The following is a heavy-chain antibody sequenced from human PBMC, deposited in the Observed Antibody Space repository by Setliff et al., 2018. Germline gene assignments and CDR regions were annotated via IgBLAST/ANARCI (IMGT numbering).Heavy chain of an antibody. CDR1: GGSFSGYY. CDR3: ARGPRFDYESPTYRRRFDP. V-gene: IGHV4-34*01. D-gene: IGHD3-22*01. Sequence: SETLSLTCAVYGGSFSGYYWSWIRQAPGKGLEWIGEINHRGTTSYTPSLKGRATISVDTSKNLFSLKLSSVTAADAAVYSCARGPRFDYESPTYRRRFDPWGQGTAVTVSS. CDR2: INHRGTT. J-gene: IGHJ5*02.